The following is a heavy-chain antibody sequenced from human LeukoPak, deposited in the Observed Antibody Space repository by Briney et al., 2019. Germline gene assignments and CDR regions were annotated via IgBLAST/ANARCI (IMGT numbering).Heavy chain of an antibody. V-gene: IGHV3-30*02. CDR2: IRYDGGDK. CDR1: GFTFTRHG. Sequence: GGSLRLSCAASGFTFTRHGMHWVRQAPGKGLEWVAFIRYDGGDKYYADSVKGRSTISRDNSENTLYLQMNSLRAEDTAVYYCAKGPFYCSSNTCPQYYYYMDVWGKGTTVTVSS. CDR3: AKGPFYCSSNTCPQYYYYMDV. D-gene: IGHD2-2*01. J-gene: IGHJ6*03.